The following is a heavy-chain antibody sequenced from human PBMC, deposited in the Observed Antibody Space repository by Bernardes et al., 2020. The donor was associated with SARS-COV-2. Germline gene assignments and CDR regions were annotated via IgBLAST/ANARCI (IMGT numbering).Heavy chain of an antibody. J-gene: IGHJ4*02. V-gene: IGHV3-7*04. CDR2: IKQDGSEK. D-gene: IGHD5-12*01. Sequence: GGSLRLSCAASGFTFSSYWMCWVRQAQGNGLERVANIKQDGSEKYYVDSAKGRFTISTDNAKNSLYLQMNGLIAEATAVYYCAREDCSGYDSGYFDYWGQGTLITVSS. CDR1: GFTFSSYW. CDR3: AREDCSGYDSGYFDY.